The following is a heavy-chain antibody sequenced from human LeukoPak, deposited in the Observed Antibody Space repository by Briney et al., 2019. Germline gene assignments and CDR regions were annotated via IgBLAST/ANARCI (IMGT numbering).Heavy chain of an antibody. CDR3: ARLSNSSGWFSLDY. V-gene: IGHV3-21*01. CDR1: GFTFSSYS. Sequence: PGGSLRLSCAASGFTFSSYSMNWVRQAPGKGLEWVSSISSSSSYIYYADSVKGRSTISRDNAKNSLYLQMNSLRAEDTAVYYCARLSNSSGWFSLDYWGQGTLVTVSS. D-gene: IGHD6-19*01. CDR2: ISSSSSYI. J-gene: IGHJ4*02.